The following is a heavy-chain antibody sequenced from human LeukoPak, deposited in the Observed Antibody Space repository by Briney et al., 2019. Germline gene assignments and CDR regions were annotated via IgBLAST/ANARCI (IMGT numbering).Heavy chain of an antibody. D-gene: IGHD6-13*01. CDR3: AKDQSYSSSWHYFDY. V-gene: IGHV3-30*02. Sequence: PGGSLGLSCAASGLTFSSYGMHWVRQAPGKGLEWVAFIRYDGSNKYYADSVKGRFTISRDNSKNTLYLQMNSLRAEDTAVYYCAKDQSYSSSWHYFDYWGQGTLVTVSS. CDR1: GLTFSSYG. CDR2: IRYDGSNK. J-gene: IGHJ4*02.